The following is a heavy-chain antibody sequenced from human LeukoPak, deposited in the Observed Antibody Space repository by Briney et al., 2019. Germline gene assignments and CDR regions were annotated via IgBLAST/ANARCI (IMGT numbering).Heavy chain of an antibody. J-gene: IGHJ4*02. D-gene: IGHD2-21*02. Sequence: GASVKVSCKASGYTFTGYYIHWVRQAPGQGLEWMGWINPNSGGTNYAKKFQGRVTMTRDTSISTAYMELSRLRSDDTAVYYCARDYFTANDYWGQGTLVTVSS. CDR3: ARDYFTANDY. V-gene: IGHV1-2*02. CDR2: INPNSGGT. CDR1: GYTFTGYY.